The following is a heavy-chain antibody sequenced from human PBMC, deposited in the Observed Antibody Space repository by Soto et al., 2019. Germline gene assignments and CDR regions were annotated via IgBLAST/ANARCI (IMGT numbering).Heavy chain of an antibody. CDR1: GGTINSGDYF. D-gene: IGHD5-12*01. Sequence: PSETLSLTCSVSGGTINSGDYFWSWIRQPPGKVLEWIGSISYTGSTYYSPSLKSRASMSMDTSKQLFSLRLTPLTAADTAVHFCARVKATLYRHYYFDYWGQGTPVTVSS. CDR2: ISYTGST. J-gene: IGHJ4*02. V-gene: IGHV4-30-4*01. CDR3: ARVKATLYRHYYFDY.